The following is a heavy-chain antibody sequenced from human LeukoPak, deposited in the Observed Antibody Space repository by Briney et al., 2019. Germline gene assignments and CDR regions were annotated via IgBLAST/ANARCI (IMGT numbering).Heavy chain of an antibody. Sequence: GGSLRLSCAASGFTFSSYAMNWVRQAPGKGLEWVAVISYDGSNKNYADSVKGRFTISRDNARNSLFLQMNSLRAEDTAVYYCARGGRSTYFDWSPDYWGQGTLVTVSS. CDR3: ARGGRSTYFDWSPDY. CDR1: GFTFSSYA. D-gene: IGHD3-9*01. V-gene: IGHV3-30-3*01. J-gene: IGHJ4*02. CDR2: ISYDGSNK.